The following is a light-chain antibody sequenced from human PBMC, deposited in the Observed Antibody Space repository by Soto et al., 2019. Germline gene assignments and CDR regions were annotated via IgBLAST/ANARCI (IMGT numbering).Light chain of an antibody. CDR3: APWDTRLHGYV. V-gene: IGLV1-44*01. CDR1: SFNIGRNT. J-gene: IGLJ1*01. CDR2: RDN. Sequence: QSVRFERPSASATPERSVTFSFSGSSFNIGRNTVNWYKQVPGTAPQFLIYRDNQRPSWVPDRFSGSKSGTSASLAISGLQSEDDFDYYRAPWDTRLHGYVFGRGPNVTIL.